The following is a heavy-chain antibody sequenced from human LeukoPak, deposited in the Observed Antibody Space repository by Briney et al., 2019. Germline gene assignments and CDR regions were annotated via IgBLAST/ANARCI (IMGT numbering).Heavy chain of an antibody. Sequence: SQTLSLTCAVSGVSITSDTYCWRWLRQPPGTGLEWIGYILHSGSTYYNPSLKRRVPISIDPSKSQFSLKLSSVTAADTAVYYCARTRDFWSGYFDYWGQGTLVTVSS. D-gene: IGHD3-3*01. V-gene: IGHV4-30-2*01. CDR3: ARTRDFWSGYFDY. J-gene: IGHJ4*02. CDR1: GVSITSDTYC. CDR2: ILHSGST.